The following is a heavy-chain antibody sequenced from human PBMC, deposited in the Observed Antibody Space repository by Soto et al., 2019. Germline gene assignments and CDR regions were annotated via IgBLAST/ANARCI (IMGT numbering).Heavy chain of an antibody. J-gene: IGHJ4*02. Sequence: QVQLVQSGAEVKKPGSSVKVSCTASGGTFSDYAFSWVRQAPGQGLEWMGGIIPMFSSSSFAQKFQGRLTIPADDSTSTADMSLSSLGSADTAMYYCAKDIVFQQHLFVFDLWGPGTLFTVSS. CDR1: GGTFSDYA. CDR2: IIPMFSSS. D-gene: IGHD2-15*01. V-gene: IGHV1-69*01. CDR3: AKDIVFQQHLFVFDL.